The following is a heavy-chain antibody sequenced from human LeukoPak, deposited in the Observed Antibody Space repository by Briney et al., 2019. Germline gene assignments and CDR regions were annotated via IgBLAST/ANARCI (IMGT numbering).Heavy chain of an antibody. Sequence: SETLSLTCAVYGGSFSGYYWSWIRQPPGKGQEWIGEINHSGSTNYNPSLKSRVTISVDTSKNQFSLKLSSVTAADTAVYYCARALPYSGSYYNYWGQGTLVTVSS. V-gene: IGHV4-34*01. CDR2: INHSGST. CDR1: GGSFSGYY. D-gene: IGHD1-26*01. CDR3: ARALPYSGSYYNY. J-gene: IGHJ4*02.